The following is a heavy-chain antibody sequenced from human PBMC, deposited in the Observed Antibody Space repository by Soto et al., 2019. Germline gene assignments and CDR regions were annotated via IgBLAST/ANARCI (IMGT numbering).Heavy chain of an antibody. V-gene: IGHV1-18*01. CDR3: ARERSDFWSGYYTWFDP. CDR2: ISAYNGNT. J-gene: IGHJ5*02. CDR1: GYTFTSYG. D-gene: IGHD3-3*01. Sequence: ASVKVSCKASGYTFTSYGISWVRQAPGQGLEWMGWISAYNGNTNYAQKLQGRVTMTTDTSTSTAYMELRSLRSDDTAAYYCARERSDFWSGYYTWFDPWGQGTLVTVSS.